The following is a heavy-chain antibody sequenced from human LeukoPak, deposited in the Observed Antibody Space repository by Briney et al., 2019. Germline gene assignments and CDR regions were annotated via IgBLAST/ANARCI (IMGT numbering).Heavy chain of an antibody. Sequence: GGSLRLSCAASGFTFSSYSMNWVRQAPGKGLEWVSSISSSSSYIYYADSVKGRFTISRDNAKNSLYLQMNSLRAEDTAVYYCARDLSPVGVVAAAADDAFDIWGQGTMVTVSS. V-gene: IGHV3-21*01. CDR3: ARDLSPVGVVAAAADDAFDI. CDR2: ISSSSSYI. J-gene: IGHJ3*02. D-gene: IGHD6-13*01. CDR1: GFTFSSYS.